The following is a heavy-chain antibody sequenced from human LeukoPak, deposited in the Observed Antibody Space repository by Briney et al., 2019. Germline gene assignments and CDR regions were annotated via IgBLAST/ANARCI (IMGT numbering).Heavy chain of an antibody. CDR1: GFTFSDSF. J-gene: IGHJ4*02. V-gene: IGHV3-11*01. CDR3: ARGDSSGVPDY. D-gene: IGHD3-22*01. Sequence: GGSLRLSCAASGFTFSDSFMNWIRQAPGKGLEWLSYISHSGSNLDYAESVRGQFTISRDNANHSLYLQINSLRAEDTAVYYCARGDSSGVPDYWGQGTLVTVSS. CDR2: ISHSGSNL.